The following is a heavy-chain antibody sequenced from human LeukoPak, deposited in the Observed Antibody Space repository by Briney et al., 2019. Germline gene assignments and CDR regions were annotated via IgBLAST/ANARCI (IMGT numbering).Heavy chain of an antibody. Sequence: GGSLRLSCAASEFSVGSNYMTWVRQAPGKGLEWVSLIYSGGSTYYADSVKGRFTISRDNSKNTLYLQMNSLRAEDTAVYYCARTYYDILTGYNPYFDYWGQGILVTVSS. CDR2: IYSGGST. CDR1: EFSVGSNY. CDR3: ARTYYDILTGYNPYFDY. D-gene: IGHD3-9*01. J-gene: IGHJ4*02. V-gene: IGHV3-66*01.